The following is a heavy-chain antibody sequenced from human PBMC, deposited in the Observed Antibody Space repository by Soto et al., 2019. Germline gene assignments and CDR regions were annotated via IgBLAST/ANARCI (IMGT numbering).Heavy chain of an antibody. CDR2: ISGSGRTI. CDR3: AKVGPSYYYGMDV. CDR1: GLGFSSEV. D-gene: IGHD1-26*01. J-gene: IGHJ6*02. V-gene: IGHV3-23*01. Sequence: PXGSLRLSCAASGLGFSSEVMCGVRQAPGKGLEWVSSISGSGRTIYHADSMRGRFAISRDNSKNSLYLQLNNLRVDDTAVYYCAKVGPSYYYGMDVWGQGTTVTVSS.